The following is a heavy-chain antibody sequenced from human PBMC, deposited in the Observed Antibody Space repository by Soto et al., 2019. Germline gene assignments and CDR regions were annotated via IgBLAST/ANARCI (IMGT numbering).Heavy chain of an antibody. J-gene: IGHJ6*02. D-gene: IGHD6-19*01. CDR3: ARFAPIPGYSSGWYANYYYGMDV. CDR1: GGFLSESY. CDR2: INHVGGT. Sequence: SETLSLTCAVYGGFLSESYWTWIRQPPGKGLEWIGEINHVGGTNYNPSLKSRVTMSVDTSQNQFSLRLISVTAADTAMYYCARFAPIPGYSSGWYANYYYGMDVWGQGTTVTVSS. V-gene: IGHV4-34*01.